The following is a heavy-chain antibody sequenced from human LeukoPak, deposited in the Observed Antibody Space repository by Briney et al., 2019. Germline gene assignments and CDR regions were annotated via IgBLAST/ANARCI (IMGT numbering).Heavy chain of an antibody. V-gene: IGHV1-2*02. CDR1: GYTFTGYY. CDR2: INPNSGGT. D-gene: IGHD6-19*01. J-gene: IGHJ3*02. Sequence: ASVKVSCKASGYTFTGYYMHWVRQAPGQGLEWMGWINPNSGGTNYAQKFQGRVTMTRDTSISTAYMELSSLRSEDTAVYYCARRAVAAPGAFDIWGQGTMVTVSS. CDR3: ARRAVAAPGAFDI.